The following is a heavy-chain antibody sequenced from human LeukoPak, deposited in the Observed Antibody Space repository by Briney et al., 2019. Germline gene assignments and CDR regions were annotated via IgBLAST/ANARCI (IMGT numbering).Heavy chain of an antibody. Sequence: GRSLRLSCAASGFTFSSYAMHWVRQAPGKGLEWVAVISYDGSNKYYADSVKGRFTISRDNSKNTLYLQMNSLRAEDTAVNYCARGRVLRALTYYYYGMDVWGQGTTVTVSS. CDR2: ISYDGSNK. CDR3: ARGRVLRALTYYYYGMDV. D-gene: IGHD4-17*01. J-gene: IGHJ6*02. CDR1: GFTFSSYA. V-gene: IGHV3-30-3*01.